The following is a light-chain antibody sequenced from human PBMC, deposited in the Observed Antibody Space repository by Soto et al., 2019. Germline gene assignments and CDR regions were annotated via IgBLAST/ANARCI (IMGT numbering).Light chain of an antibody. CDR3: QQYNDLPPT. V-gene: IGKV3-15*01. CDR1: QSVSSN. CDR2: DAS. Sequence: ERVMTQSPGTLSVSQGERATLSCRASQSVSSNLAWYQQKPGQAPRLLISDASTRATGIPARFSGGGSGAEFTLSIDSLQSEDFAVYYCQQYNDLPPTFGQGTKVDIK. J-gene: IGKJ1*01.